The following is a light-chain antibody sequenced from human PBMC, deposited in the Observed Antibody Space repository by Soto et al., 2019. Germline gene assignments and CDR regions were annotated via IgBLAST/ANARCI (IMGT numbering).Light chain of an antibody. CDR1: QGISSF. CDR3: QQSFSTPPT. CDR2: AAS. V-gene: IGKV1-39*01. Sequence: DIQMTQSPSSLSASVGDRVSITCRASQGISSFLTWYQQKAGKAPKLLIYAASSLQSGVPSRFSGSGSGTDFTLTISSLQPEDFASYYCQQSFSTPPTFGQGTKVDIK. J-gene: IGKJ1*01.